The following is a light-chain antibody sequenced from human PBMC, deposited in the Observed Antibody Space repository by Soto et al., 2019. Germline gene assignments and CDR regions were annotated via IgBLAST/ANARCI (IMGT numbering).Light chain of an antibody. CDR1: SSDVGGYNY. Sequence: QSALTQPASVSGSPGQSISISCIGTSSDVGGYNYVSWYQQHPDKAPKVMIYEVSNRPSGVSIPFSGSKSGNTAPLTISGLQAEEGADYYSTSNTSPNTLVFGTGTKLTVL. CDR3: TSNTSPNTLV. V-gene: IGLV2-14*01. CDR2: EVS. J-gene: IGLJ1*01.